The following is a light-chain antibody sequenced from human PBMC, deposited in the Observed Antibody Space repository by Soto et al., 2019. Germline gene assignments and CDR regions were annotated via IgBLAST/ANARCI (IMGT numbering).Light chain of an antibody. CDR3: QQYDNWPPWT. V-gene: IGKV3-15*01. CDR1: QSVSSN. J-gene: IGKJ1*01. CDR2: GAS. Sequence: EVVMTQSPATLSVSPGERATLSCRANQSVSSNLAWYQQKAGQAPRLLIYGASTRATGVPVRFSGSGSGTEFTLTIGSLQSEDFAVYYCQQYDNWPPWTFGQGTKVEIK.